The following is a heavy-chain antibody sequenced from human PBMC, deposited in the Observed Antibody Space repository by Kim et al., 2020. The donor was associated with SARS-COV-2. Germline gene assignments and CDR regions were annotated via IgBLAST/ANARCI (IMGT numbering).Heavy chain of an antibody. CDR2: IIPIFGTA. V-gene: IGHV1-69*13. Sequence: SVKVSCKASGGTFSSYAISWVRQAPGQGLEWMGGIIPIFGTANYAQKFQGRVTITADESTSTAYMELSSLRSEDTAVYYCARVQIFAPRDLDAFDIWGQGTMVTVSS. J-gene: IGHJ3*02. CDR1: GGTFSSYA. CDR3: ARVQIFAPRDLDAFDI.